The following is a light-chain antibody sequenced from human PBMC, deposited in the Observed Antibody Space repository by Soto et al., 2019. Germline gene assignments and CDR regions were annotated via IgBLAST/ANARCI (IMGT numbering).Light chain of an antibody. CDR2: GAS. V-gene: IGKV3-15*01. CDR1: QSVSSD. J-gene: IGKJ2*01. Sequence: EVVMTQSPATLSVSPGERATLSCRASQSVSSDLAWYQQKPGQAPRLLIYGASTRATGAPARFSGSGSGTEFTVTISSLQSEDFAVYYCQQYYTWPHTFGQGTKLEIK. CDR3: QQYYTWPHT.